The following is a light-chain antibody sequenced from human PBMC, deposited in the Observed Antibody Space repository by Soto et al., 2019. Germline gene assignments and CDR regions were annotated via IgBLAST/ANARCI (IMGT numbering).Light chain of an antibody. Sequence: QSALTQPASVSGSPGQSITISCTGTSSDVGSYNLVSWYQQHPGKAPKLMIYEGSKRPSGVSNRFSGYKSGNTASLTISGLQGEDEADYFCCSYAGSSPWVFGGGTKLTVL. CDR3: CSYAGSSPWV. J-gene: IGLJ3*02. V-gene: IGLV2-23*01. CDR2: EGS. CDR1: SSDVGSYNL.